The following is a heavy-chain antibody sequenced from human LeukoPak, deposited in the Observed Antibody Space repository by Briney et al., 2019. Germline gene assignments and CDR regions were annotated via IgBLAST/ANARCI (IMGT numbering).Heavy chain of an antibody. CDR3: ARGIVGATTLDY. J-gene: IGHJ4*02. D-gene: IGHD1-26*01. Sequence: SETPSLTCAVYGGSFSGYYWSWIRQPPGKGLEWIGEINHSGSTNYNPSLKSRVTISVDTSKNQFSLKLSSVTAADTAVYYCARGIVGATTLDYWGQGTLVTVPS. CDR1: GGSFSGYY. CDR2: INHSGST. V-gene: IGHV4-34*01.